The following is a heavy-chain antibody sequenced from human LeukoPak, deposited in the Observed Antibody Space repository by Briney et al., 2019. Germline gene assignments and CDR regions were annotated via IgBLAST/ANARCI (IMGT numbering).Heavy chain of an antibody. Sequence: SETLSLTCTISGGSISAFYWSWIRQPPGKGLEWIGNIYHSGSTNYNPSLKSRVIMSVDTSKKYFSLKLSSVTGADTAVYYCASFDYGDFWYFDIWGRGALVTVSS. J-gene: IGHJ2*01. CDR2: IYHSGST. CDR1: GGSISAFY. V-gene: IGHV4-59*01. CDR3: ASFDYGDFWYFDI. D-gene: IGHD4-17*01.